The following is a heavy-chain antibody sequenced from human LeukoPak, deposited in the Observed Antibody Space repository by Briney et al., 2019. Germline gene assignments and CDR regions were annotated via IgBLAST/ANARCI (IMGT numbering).Heavy chain of an antibody. D-gene: IGHD3-10*01. CDR2: FDPEAVKT. CDR3: ASGSGVGTMIPDDTFDI. V-gene: IGHV1-24*01. CDR1: GNTLTELS. Sequence: ASVKVSFKVSGNTLTELSIHWVRQTPGKGLEWLGGFDPEAVKTAYAQKLQGRLTMTEDTSADTAYLELSRLTSDDTAVYYCASGSGVGTMIPDDTFDIWGQGTVVTVS. J-gene: IGHJ3*02.